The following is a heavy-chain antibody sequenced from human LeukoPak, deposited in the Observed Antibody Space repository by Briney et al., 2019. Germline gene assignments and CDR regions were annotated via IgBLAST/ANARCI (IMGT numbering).Heavy chain of an antibody. Sequence: PSETLSLTCTVSGYSISSGYYWGWIRQPPGKGLQWIGSIYHSGSTYYNPSLKSRVTVSVDTSKNQFSLKLSSVTAADTAVYYCARGRRISLPKKYRDWFDPWGQGTLVTVSS. CDR1: GYSISSGYY. CDR3: ARGRRISLPKKYRDWFDP. J-gene: IGHJ5*02. CDR2: IYHSGST. V-gene: IGHV4-38-2*02. D-gene: IGHD2-15*01.